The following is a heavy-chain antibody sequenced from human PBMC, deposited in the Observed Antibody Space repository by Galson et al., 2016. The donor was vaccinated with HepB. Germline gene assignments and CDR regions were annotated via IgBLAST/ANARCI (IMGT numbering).Heavy chain of an antibody. V-gene: IGHV4-59*01. CDR3: ARDHNWTLDY. Sequence: SETLSLTCTVSGVSISSYQWSWIRQSPGKELAWVGYIPHRVGTYHNPSLESRISISLDTSKTQFSLTLNSVTAADTAVYYCARDHNWTLDYWGQGTLVTVSS. D-gene: IGHD1-20*01. CDR1: GVSISSYQ. J-gene: IGHJ4*02. CDR2: IPHRVGT.